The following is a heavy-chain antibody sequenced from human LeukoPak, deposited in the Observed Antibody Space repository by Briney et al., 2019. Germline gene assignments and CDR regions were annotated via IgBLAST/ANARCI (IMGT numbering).Heavy chain of an antibody. V-gene: IGHV4-34*01. CDR3: ASGPYYYDSSGYYYDASLDY. D-gene: IGHD3-22*01. CDR1: GGSFSGYY. Sequence: PSETLSLTCAVYGGSFSGYYWSWIRQPPGKGLEWIGEINHSGSTNYNPSLKSRVTISVDTSKNQFSLKLSSVTAADTAVYYCASGPYYYDSSGYYYDASLDYWGQGTLVTVSS. CDR2: INHSGST. J-gene: IGHJ4*02.